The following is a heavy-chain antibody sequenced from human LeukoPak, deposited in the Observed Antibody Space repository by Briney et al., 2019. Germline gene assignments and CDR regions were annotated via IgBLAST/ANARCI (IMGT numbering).Heavy chain of an antibody. V-gene: IGHV4-38-2*02. Sequence: PSETLSLTCTASGYSISSGYYWGWIRQPPGKGLEWIGSIYHSGSTYYNPSLKSRVTISVDTSKNQFSLKLSSVTAADTAVYYCARMAYYYDSSGYPPACFDYWGQGTLVTVSS. CDR3: ARMAYYYDSSGYPPACFDY. CDR1: GYSISSGYY. J-gene: IGHJ4*02. D-gene: IGHD3-22*01. CDR2: IYHSGST.